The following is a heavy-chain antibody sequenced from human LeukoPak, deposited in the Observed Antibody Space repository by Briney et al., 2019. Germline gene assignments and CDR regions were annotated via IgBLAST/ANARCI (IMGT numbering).Heavy chain of an antibody. CDR1: GVTVSSHY. J-gene: IGHJ4*02. D-gene: IGHD3-10*01. Sequence: GGSLRLSCAASGVTVSSHYMSWVRQPPGKGLEWVSVIYSGGTTFYADSVKGRFTISSDNSKNTLYLQMNSLRADDTAVYYCAKLKGWYGEGYFDYWGQGTVVTVSS. CDR3: AKLKGWYGEGYFDY. CDR2: IYSGGTT. V-gene: IGHV3-53*01.